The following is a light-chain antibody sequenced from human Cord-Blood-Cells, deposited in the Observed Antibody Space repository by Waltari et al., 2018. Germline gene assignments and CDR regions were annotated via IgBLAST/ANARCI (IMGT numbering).Light chain of an antibody. Sequence: DIQMTQSPSTLSASVGDRVTITCRASQSISSWLAWNQQKPGKAPKLLIYKASSLESGVPSRFSRSGSGTEFTLTISSLQPDDFATYYCQQYNSYSYTFGQGTKLEIK. V-gene: IGKV1-5*03. CDR3: QQYNSYSYT. CDR1: QSISSW. CDR2: KAS. J-gene: IGKJ2*01.